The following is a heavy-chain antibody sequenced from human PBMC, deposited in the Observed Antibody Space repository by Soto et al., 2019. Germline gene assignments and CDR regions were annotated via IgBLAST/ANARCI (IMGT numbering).Heavy chain of an antibody. J-gene: IGHJ3*01. Sequence: QVQLVESGGGVVQPGRSLRLSCAASGFTFSSYGMHWVRQAPGKGLEWVAVIWYDGSNKYYADYVKGRFTISRDNSKNTLYLQMNSRRAEDTAVYYCAREDAMVRGVIIFWGQGTMVTVSS. CDR2: IWYDGSNK. D-gene: IGHD3-10*01. CDR3: AREDAMVRGVIIF. CDR1: GFTFSSYG. V-gene: IGHV3-33*01.